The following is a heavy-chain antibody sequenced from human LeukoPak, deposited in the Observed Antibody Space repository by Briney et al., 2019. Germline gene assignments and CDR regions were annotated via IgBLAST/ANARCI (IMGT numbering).Heavy chain of an antibody. CDR2: SIPMFGIA. CDR1: AGTFSRYA. CDR3: ARKHSGSFRDFDY. D-gene: IGHD1-26*01. Sequence: SVKVSCKSSAGTFSRYAISWVRQAPGQGLEWMGGSIPMFGIANYAEKFQGRVTITADESTSTAYMELSSLRSEDTAVYYCARKHSGSFRDFDYWGQGTLVTVSS. J-gene: IGHJ4*02. V-gene: IGHV1-69*01.